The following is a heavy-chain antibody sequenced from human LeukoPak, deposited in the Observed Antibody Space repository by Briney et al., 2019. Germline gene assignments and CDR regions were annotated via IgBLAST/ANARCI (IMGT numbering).Heavy chain of an antibody. CDR3: ARDGSLYSSDPDY. J-gene: IGHJ4*02. CDR1: GFTFSSYS. Sequence: PGGSLRLSCAASGFTFSSYSMNWVRQAPGKGLEWVSSISSSSSYIYYADSVKGRFTISRDNAKNSLYLQMNSLRAEDTAVYYCARDGSLYSSDPDYWGQGTLVTVSS. CDR2: ISSSSSYI. V-gene: IGHV3-21*01. D-gene: IGHD6-19*01.